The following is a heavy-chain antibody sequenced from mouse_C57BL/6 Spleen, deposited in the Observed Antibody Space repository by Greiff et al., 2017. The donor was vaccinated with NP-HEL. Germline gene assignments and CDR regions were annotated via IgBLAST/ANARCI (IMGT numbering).Heavy chain of an antibody. CDR1: GYSITSGYY. Sequence: VQLKESGPGLVKPSQSLSLTCSVTGYSITSGYYWNWIRQFPGNKLEWMGYISYDGSNNYNPSLKNRISITRDTSKNQFFLKLNSVTTEDTATYYCAREGYGSSFDYWGQGTTLTVSS. D-gene: IGHD1-1*01. CDR3: AREGYGSSFDY. J-gene: IGHJ2*01. CDR2: ISYDGSN. V-gene: IGHV3-6*01.